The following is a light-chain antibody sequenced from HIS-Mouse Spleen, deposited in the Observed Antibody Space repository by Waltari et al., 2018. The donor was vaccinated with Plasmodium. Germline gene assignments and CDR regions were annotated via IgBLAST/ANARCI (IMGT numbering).Light chain of an antibody. V-gene: IGLV3-1*01. CDR1: RSGNKS. J-gene: IGLJ2*01. CDR3: QAWDSSTVV. Sequence: SYELTQPPSVSVSPGQTASLTCSGDRSGNKSACWYQQKPGQSPVLVNYQDSKRPSGSPERFSGSNSGNTATLTISGTQAMDEADYYCQAWDSSTVVFGGGTKLTVL. CDR2: QDS.